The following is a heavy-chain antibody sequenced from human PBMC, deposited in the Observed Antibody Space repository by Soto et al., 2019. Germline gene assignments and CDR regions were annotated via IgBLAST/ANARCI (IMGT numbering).Heavy chain of an antibody. CDR1: GGSINSSIYY. Sequence: SETLSLTCTVSGGSINSSIYYWVWIRQPPGKGLEWIGSISHSGSTNYNPSLKSRVIISVDTSKNQFSLKLSSVTAADTAVYYCARRDSSGWYYYYYGMDVWGQGATVTV. J-gene: IGHJ6*02. V-gene: IGHV4-39*01. D-gene: IGHD3-22*01. CDR3: ARRDSSGWYYYYYGMDV. CDR2: ISHSGST.